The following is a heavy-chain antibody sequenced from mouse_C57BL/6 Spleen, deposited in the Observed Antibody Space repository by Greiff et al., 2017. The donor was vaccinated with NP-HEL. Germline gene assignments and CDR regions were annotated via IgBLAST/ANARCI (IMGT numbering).Heavy chain of an antibody. D-gene: IGHD1-1*01. CDR2: ISSGSSNI. J-gene: IGHJ2*01. CDR1: GFTFSDYG. Sequence: EVKLMESGGGLVKPGGSLKLSCAASGFTFSDYGMHWVRQAPEKGLEWVAYISSGSSNIYYADTVKGRFTISRDNAKNTLFLQMTRLRSEDTAMYCCARTGGSSPYYFDYWGQGTTLTVSS. CDR3: ARTGGSSPYYFDY. V-gene: IGHV5-17*01.